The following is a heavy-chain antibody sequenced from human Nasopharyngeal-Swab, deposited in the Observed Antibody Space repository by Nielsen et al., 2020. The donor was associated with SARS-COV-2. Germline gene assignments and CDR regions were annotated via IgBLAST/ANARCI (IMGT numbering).Heavy chain of an antibody. CDR1: GYTFIDHY. Sequence: ASVKVSCKASGYTFIDHYMHWVRQAPGQALEWMGWINPNSGDPTYARKFKGRVTLTRDTSTSTAFMELSSLAADDTAVYYCAKDGQRLLYYYAMDVWGQGTTVTVSS. CDR2: INPNSGDP. J-gene: IGHJ6*02. D-gene: IGHD1-1*01. V-gene: IGHV1-2*02. CDR3: AKDGQRLLYYYAMDV.